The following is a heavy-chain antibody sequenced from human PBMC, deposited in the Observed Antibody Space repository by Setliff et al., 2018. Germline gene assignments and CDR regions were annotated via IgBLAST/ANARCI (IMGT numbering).Heavy chain of an antibody. D-gene: IGHD4-17*01. CDR1: GYTFTGYY. CDR2: INSGAGST. V-gene: IGHV1-46*01. Sequence: AASVKVSCKASGYTFTGYYIHWVRQAPGQGLEWMGIINSGAGSTSYAQKFQGGITLTRDTSTSTVYMQLNSLRSEDTAVYYCARGGSPDCTTNSCRYGDYFYWGQGTLVTVSS. CDR3: ARGGSPDCTTNSCRYGDYFY. J-gene: IGHJ4*02.